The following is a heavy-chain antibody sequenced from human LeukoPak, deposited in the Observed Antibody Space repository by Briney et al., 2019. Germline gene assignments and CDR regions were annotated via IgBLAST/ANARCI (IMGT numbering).Heavy chain of an antibody. CDR3: AKRDYSQSSDYFPLFDN. J-gene: IGHJ4*02. D-gene: IGHD3-22*01. V-gene: IGHV3-23*01. CDR1: GFAFGNYA. Sequence: GSLRLSCAASGFAFGNYAMAWVRQAPGKGLSWVTGITGDGGSTYYADSVKGRFTISRDNSKNTLYLQMNSLRVEDTAVYYCAKRDYSQSSDYFPLFDNWGQGTLVTVSS. CDR2: ITGDGGST.